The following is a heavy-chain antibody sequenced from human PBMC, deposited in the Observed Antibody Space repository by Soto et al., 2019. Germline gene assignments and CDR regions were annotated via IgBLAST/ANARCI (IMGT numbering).Heavy chain of an antibody. D-gene: IGHD3-22*01. CDR1: GYTFTSYA. CDR2: INAGNGNT. Sequence: ASVKVSCKASGYTFTSYAMHWVRQAPGQRLEWMGWINAGNGNTKYSQKFQGRVTITRDTSASTAYMELSSLRSEDTAVYYCARDLVVITSSPPHDAFDIWGQGTMVSGS. J-gene: IGHJ3*02. CDR3: ARDLVVITSSPPHDAFDI. V-gene: IGHV1-3*01.